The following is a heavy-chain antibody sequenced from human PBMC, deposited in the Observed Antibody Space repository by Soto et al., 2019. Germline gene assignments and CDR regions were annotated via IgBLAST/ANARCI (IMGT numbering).Heavy chain of an antibody. Sequence: EVQLLESGGGLVQPGGSLRLSCPASGFPFSSYALSGVRQAPGKGLEWVPAISGSGGSTYYADSVKGRFTISRDNSKITLYLQMNSLRAEDTAVYYCAKAGITIFGVAAMNWFDPWGQGTLVTVSS. D-gene: IGHD3-3*01. CDR3: AKAGITIFGVAAMNWFDP. V-gene: IGHV3-23*01. CDR1: GFPFSSYA. CDR2: ISGSGGST. J-gene: IGHJ5*02.